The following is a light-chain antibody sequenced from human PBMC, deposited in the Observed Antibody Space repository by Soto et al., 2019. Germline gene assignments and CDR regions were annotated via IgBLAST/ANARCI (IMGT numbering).Light chain of an antibody. CDR2: GAS. V-gene: IGKV3D-15*01. J-gene: IGKJ5*01. CDR3: QQYHNWPPIT. Sequence: EIVMTQSPVTLSASPGESATLSCRASQSVDNNVAWYQQKPGQAPRLLIFGASTRATGIPARFSGSGSGTEFTLTISNLQSEDFAVYFCQQYHNWPPITFGQGTRLEIK. CDR1: QSVDNN.